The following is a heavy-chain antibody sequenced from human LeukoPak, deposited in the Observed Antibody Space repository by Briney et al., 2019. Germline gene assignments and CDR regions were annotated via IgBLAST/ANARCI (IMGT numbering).Heavy chain of an antibody. Sequence: GGSLRLSCAASGFTFSSYWMHWVRQAPGKGLVWVSRINSDGSSTSYADSVKGRFTISRDNAKNTLYLQMNSLRAEDTAVYYCARDLPTRYDFWSGYLDYWGQGTLVTVSS. J-gene: IGHJ4*02. CDR2: INSDGSST. V-gene: IGHV3-74*01. D-gene: IGHD3-3*01. CDR3: ARDLPTRYDFWSGYLDY. CDR1: GFTFSSYW.